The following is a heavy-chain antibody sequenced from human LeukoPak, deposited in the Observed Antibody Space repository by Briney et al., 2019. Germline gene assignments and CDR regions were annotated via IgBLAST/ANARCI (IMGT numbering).Heavy chain of an antibody. Sequence: GRSLRLSCAASGFTFSSYSMNWVRQAPGKGLEWVSSISSSSSYIYYADSVKGRFTISRDNAKNSLYLQMNSLRAEDTAVYYCARGRYYDSSGYNYFDYWGQGTLVTVSS. CDR1: GFTFSSYS. J-gene: IGHJ4*02. CDR2: ISSSSSYI. V-gene: IGHV3-21*01. D-gene: IGHD3-22*01. CDR3: ARGRYYDSSGYNYFDY.